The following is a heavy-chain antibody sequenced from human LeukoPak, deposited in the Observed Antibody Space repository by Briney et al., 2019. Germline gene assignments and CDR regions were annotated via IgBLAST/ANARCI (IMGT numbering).Heavy chain of an antibody. D-gene: IGHD3-9*01. Sequence: GGSLRLSCAASGFTFSSYAMHWVRQAPGKGLEYVSAISSNGGSTYYANSVKGRFTISRDNSKNTLYLQMGSLRAEDMAVYYCARDGAFGYFDWLFFFDYWGQGTLVTVSS. CDR1: GFTFSSYA. J-gene: IGHJ4*02. CDR2: ISSNGGST. CDR3: ARDGAFGYFDWLFFFDY. V-gene: IGHV3-64*01.